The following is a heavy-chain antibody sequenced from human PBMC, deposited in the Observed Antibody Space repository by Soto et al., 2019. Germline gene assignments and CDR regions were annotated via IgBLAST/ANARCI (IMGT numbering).Heavy chain of an antibody. Sequence: GGSLRLSCAASGFTFSSYAMHWVRQAPGKGLEWEAVISYDGSNKYYADSVKGRFTISRDNSRNTLYLQMNSLRAEDTAVYYCARQRRDILTGSNWFYPWGQGTLVTVSS. D-gene: IGHD3-9*01. CDR2: ISYDGSNK. J-gene: IGHJ5*02. V-gene: IGHV3-30-3*01. CDR1: GFTFSSYA. CDR3: ARQRRDILTGSNWFYP.